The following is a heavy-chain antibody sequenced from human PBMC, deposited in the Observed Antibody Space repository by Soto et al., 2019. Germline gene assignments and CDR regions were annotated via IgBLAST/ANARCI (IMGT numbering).Heavy chain of an antibody. CDR1: GYTFTSYD. Sequence: GVSVKVSSKASGYTFTSYDINWVRQANGKGLEWMGWMNPNSGNTGYAQKFQGRVTMTRNTSISTAYMELSSLRSEDTAVCYCARGGEYSGYDPPGYWGQGTLVTVSS. V-gene: IGHV1-8*01. D-gene: IGHD5-12*01. CDR2: MNPNSGNT. CDR3: ARGGEYSGYDPPGY. J-gene: IGHJ4*02.